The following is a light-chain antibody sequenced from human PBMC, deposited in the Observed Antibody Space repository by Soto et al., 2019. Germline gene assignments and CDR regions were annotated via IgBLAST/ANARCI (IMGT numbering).Light chain of an antibody. J-gene: IGKJ5*01. Sequence: EIVLTQSPATLSLSPGERATLSCRASQNIGSYLGWYQQKPGQAPRLFISDASNRATGIPVRFSGSGSGTDFTLTISSLEPEDFAVYYCQQRSTWPRTFGQGTRLEIK. CDR2: DAS. V-gene: IGKV3-11*01. CDR3: QQRSTWPRT. CDR1: QNIGSY.